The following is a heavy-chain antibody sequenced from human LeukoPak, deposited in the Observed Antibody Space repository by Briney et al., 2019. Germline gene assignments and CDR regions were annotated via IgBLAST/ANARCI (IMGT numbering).Heavy chain of an antibody. CDR2: ISAYNGNT. V-gene: IGHV1-18*01. J-gene: IGHJ3*02. D-gene: IGHD3-10*01. Sequence: ASVKVSCKASGHTFTSYGISWVRQAPGQGLEWMGWISAYNGNTNYAQKLQGRVTMTTDTSTSTAYMELRSLRSDDTAVYYCARDQGRGYYDAFDIWGQGTMVTVSS. CDR3: ARDQGRGYYDAFDI. CDR1: GHTFTSYG.